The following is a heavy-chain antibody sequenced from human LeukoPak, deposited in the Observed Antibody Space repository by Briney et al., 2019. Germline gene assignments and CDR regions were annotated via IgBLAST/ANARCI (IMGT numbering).Heavy chain of an antibody. J-gene: IGHJ4*02. CDR1: GGPFGVYY. D-gene: IGHD3-10*01. CDR3: AGPGAGDLDY. V-gene: IGHV4-34*01. Sequence: SETLSLTCAVYGGPFGVYYWSWVRQPPGKGLEWIGEINHSGSTNYDPSLKSRVTISVDTSKNHFSLKLSSVTAADTAVYYCAGPGAGDLDYWGQGTLVTVSS. CDR2: INHSGST.